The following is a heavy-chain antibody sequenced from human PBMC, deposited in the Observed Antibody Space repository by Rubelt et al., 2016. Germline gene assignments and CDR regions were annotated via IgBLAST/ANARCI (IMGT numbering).Heavy chain of an antibody. CDR1: GGSFSGYY. CDR2: INHSGST. V-gene: IGHV4-34*01. D-gene: IGHD6-13*01. Sequence: QVQLQQWGAGLLKPSETLSLTCAVYGGSFSGYYWSWIRQPPGKGLEWIGEINHSGSTNYNPSLKRRCTISVDTSKNQFSLKLSAGTAADTAVYYCARGRRGSSSWLGRDYYGMDVWGRGTTVTVSS. J-gene: IGHJ6*02. CDR3: ARGRRGSSSWLGRDYYGMDV.